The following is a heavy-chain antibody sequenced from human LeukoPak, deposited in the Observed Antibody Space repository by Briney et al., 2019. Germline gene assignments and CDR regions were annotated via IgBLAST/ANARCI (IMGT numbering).Heavy chain of an antibody. CDR3: AKARRRWYFDL. CDR2: ISWNSGSI. J-gene: IGHJ2*01. Sequence: AGGSLRLSCAASGFTFDDYAMRWVRQAPGKGLEWVSGISWNSGSIGYADSVKGRFTISRDNAKNSLYLQMNSLRAEDTALYYCAKARRRWYFDLWGRGTLVTVSS. CDR1: GFTFDDYA. V-gene: IGHV3-9*01.